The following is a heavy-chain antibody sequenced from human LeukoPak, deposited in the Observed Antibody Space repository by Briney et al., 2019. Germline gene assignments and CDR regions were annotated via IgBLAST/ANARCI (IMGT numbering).Heavy chain of an antibody. J-gene: IGHJ4*02. CDR3: ARGVSPDY. V-gene: IGHV4-30-2*01. CDR2: IYHSGST. CDR1: GGSISSGGYS. Sequence: SETLSLTCAVSGGSISSGGYSWSWIRQPPGKGLEWIGYIYHSGSTYYNPSLKSRVTISVDRSKNQFSLKLSSVTAADTAVYYCARGVSPDYWGQGTLVTVSS.